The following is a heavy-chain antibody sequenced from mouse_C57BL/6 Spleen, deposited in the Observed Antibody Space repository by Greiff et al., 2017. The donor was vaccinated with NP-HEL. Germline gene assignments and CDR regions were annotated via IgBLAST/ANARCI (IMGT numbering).Heavy chain of an antibody. J-gene: IGHJ4*01. CDR1: GYTFTSYW. Sequence: QVQLQQPGAELVRPGSSVKLSCKASGYTFTSYWMHWVKQRPIQGLEWIGNIDPSDSETHYNQQFKDKATLTVDKSSSTAYMQLSSLTSEDSAVYYCASLGQDYAMDYWGQGTSVTVSS. CDR3: ASLGQDYAMDY. CDR2: IDPSDSET. V-gene: IGHV1-52*01. D-gene: IGHD3-3*01.